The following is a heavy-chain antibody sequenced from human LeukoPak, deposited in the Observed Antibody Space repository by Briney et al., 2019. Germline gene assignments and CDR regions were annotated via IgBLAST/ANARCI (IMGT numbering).Heavy chain of an antibody. J-gene: IGHJ4*02. CDR2: IYSGGST. Sequence: PGGSLRLSCAASGFTVSSNYMNWVRQAPGKGLEWVSVIYSGGSTYYADSVKGRFTISRDNSKNTLYLQMNSLRAEDTAVYYCARARPGTSYDYWGQGTLVTVSS. CDR1: GFTVSSNY. D-gene: IGHD3/OR15-3a*01. CDR3: ARARPGTSYDY. V-gene: IGHV3-53*01.